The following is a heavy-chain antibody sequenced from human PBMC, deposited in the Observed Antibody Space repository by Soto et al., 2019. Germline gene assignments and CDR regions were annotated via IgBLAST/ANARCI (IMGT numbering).Heavy chain of an antibody. CDR3: AKDQLYGSGSYRSFDY. J-gene: IGHJ4*02. D-gene: IGHD3-10*01. V-gene: IGHV3-9*01. Sequence: EVQLVESGGGLVQPGRSLRLSCAASGFTFEDYAMHWVRQAPGKGLEWVSGISWNSGSIGYADSVKGRFTISRDNAKNSLYLQMNSLRAEDTALYYCAKDQLYGSGSYRSFDYWGQGTLVTVSS. CDR2: ISWNSGSI. CDR1: GFTFEDYA.